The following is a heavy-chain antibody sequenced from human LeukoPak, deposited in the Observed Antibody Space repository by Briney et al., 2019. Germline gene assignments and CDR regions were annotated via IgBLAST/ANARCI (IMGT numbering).Heavy chain of an antibody. CDR1: GFAFXSYS. Sequence: GSLRLSXAASGFAFXSYSMNWVRQAPGKGLEWVSSISSSSSCIYYADSVKGRFTISRDNAKNSLYLQMNSLRAEDTAVYYCARGYGPPVGATIDPFDYWGQGTLVTVSS. J-gene: IGHJ4*02. CDR2: ISSSSSCI. D-gene: IGHD1-26*01. CDR3: ARGYGPPVGATIDPFDY. V-gene: IGHV3-21*01.